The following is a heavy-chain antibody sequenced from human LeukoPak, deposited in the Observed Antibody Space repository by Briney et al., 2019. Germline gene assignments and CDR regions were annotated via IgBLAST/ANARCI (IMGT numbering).Heavy chain of an antibody. CDR2: IYYSGSI. CDR1: GGTIREYD. CDR3: ARHGATIFGADHHYYALDV. J-gene: IGHJ6*02. D-gene: IGHD3-3*01. Sequence: PSETLSLTCTGSGGTIREYDWGWIRKPPGKGLEWVAYIYYSGSINYDRSLKSRATVSVDTSKNQFSQKLSSGTAADTGVYYCARHGATIFGADHHYYALDVWGQGTTVIVSS. V-gene: IGHV4-59*08.